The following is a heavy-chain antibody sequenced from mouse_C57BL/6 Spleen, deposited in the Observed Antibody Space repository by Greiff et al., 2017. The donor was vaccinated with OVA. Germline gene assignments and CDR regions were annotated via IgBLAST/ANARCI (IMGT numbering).Heavy chain of an antibody. D-gene: IGHD2-1*01. CDR1: GYAFSSSW. V-gene: IGHV1-82*01. CDR3: ARSMVTTFDYYAMDY. CDR2: IYPGDGDT. J-gene: IGHJ4*01. Sequence: VKLMESGPELVKPGASVKISCKASGYAFSSSWMNWVKQRPGKGLEWIGRIYPGDGDTNYNGKFKGKATLTADKSSSTAYMQLSSLTSEDSAVYFCARSMVTTFDYYAMDYWGQGTSVTVSS.